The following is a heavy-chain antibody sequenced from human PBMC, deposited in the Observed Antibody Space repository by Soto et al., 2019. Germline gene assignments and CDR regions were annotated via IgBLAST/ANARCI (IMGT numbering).Heavy chain of an antibody. J-gene: IGHJ4*02. CDR1: GGSITSYY. CDR3: ARLEIEVGAPYYFDY. CDR2: IYYSGST. D-gene: IGHD1-26*01. V-gene: IGHV4-59*01. Sequence: SETLSLTCTVSGGSITSYYWGWIRQPPGKGLEWIGYIYYSGSTNYNPSLKSRVTISVDTSKNQFSLKLSSVTAADTAVYYCARLEIEVGAPYYFDYWGQGTLVTVSS.